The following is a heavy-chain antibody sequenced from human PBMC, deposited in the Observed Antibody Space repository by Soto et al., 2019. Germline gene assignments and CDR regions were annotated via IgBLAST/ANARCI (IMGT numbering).Heavy chain of an antibody. CDR3: ARDSQYHYDYVWGSYRHGLDY. Sequence: ASVKVSCKASGYTFTSYGISWVRQAPGQGLEWMGWISAYNGNTNYAQKLQGRVTMTTDTSTSTAYMELRSLRSDDTAVYYCARDSQYHYDYVWGSYRHGLDYWGQGTLVTVSS. CDR1: GYTFTSYG. D-gene: IGHD3-16*02. V-gene: IGHV1-18*01. J-gene: IGHJ4*02. CDR2: ISAYNGNT.